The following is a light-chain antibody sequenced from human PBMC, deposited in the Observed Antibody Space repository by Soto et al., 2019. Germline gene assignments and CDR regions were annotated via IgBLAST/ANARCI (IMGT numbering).Light chain of an antibody. V-gene: IGKV4-1*01. Sequence: DIVVTQSPESLAVSLGERATINCKSTQSVLLSSQNKNCITWYQQKPGQPPKVLIYWASTRNSGVPDRFSGSGSGTDFTLTISSLPAEDVAVYYCHQYCTIPRTFGQGTKVEIK. CDR3: HQYCTIPRT. CDR1: QSVLLSSQNKNC. CDR2: WAS. J-gene: IGKJ1*01.